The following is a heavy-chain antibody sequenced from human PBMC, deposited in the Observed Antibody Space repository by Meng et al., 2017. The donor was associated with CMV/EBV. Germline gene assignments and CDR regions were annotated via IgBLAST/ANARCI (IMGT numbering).Heavy chain of an antibody. CDR3: ARICVTGSACYHFDY. Sequence: GESLKISCAASGFTFSNAWMSWVRQAPGKGLEWVANIKQDGSEKHYVDSVKGRFTISRDNAKNSVFLQMNSLRVEDTAVYYCARICVTGSACYHFDYWGQGTLVTVSS. V-gene: IGHV3-7*01. D-gene: IGHD2-15*01. CDR2: IKQDGSEK. CDR1: GFTFSNAW. J-gene: IGHJ4*02.